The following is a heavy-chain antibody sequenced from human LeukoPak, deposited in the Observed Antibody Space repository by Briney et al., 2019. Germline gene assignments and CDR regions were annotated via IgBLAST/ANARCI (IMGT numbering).Heavy chain of an antibody. CDR2: IYHSGST. CDR1: GYSISSGYY. J-gene: IGHJ4*02. CDR3: AREGLVDDSSGYYDY. Sequence: MPSETLSLTCTVSGYSISSGYYWGWIRQPPGKGLEWIGSIYHSGSTYYNPSLKSRVTISVDTSKDQFSLKLSSVTAADTAVYYCAREGLVDDSSGYYDYWGQGTLVTVSS. D-gene: IGHD3-22*01. V-gene: IGHV4-38-2*02.